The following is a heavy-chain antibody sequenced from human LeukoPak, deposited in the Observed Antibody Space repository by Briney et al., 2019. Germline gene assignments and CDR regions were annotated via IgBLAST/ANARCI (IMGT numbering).Heavy chain of an antibody. CDR3: ARGWSSGWYYLVN. V-gene: IGHV1-2*02. Sequence: RASVKVSCKASGYTFTGYYMHWVRQAPGQGLEWMGWINPNSGGTNYAQKFQGRVTMTRDTSISTAYMELSRLRSDDTAVYYCARGWSSGWYYLVNWGQGTLVTVSS. CDR1: GYTFTGYY. D-gene: IGHD6-19*01. CDR2: INPNSGGT. J-gene: IGHJ4*02.